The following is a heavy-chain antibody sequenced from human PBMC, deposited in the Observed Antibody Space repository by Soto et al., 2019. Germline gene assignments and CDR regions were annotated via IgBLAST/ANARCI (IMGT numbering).Heavy chain of an antibody. V-gene: IGHV4-39*01. CDR2: IYYSGST. CDR1: GGSISSSSYY. D-gene: IGHD6-19*01. CDR3: ARRDSSGENWFDP. J-gene: IGHJ5*02. Sequence: QLQLQESGPGLVKPSETLSLTCTVSGGSISSSSYYWGWIRQPPGKGLEWIGSIYYSGSTYYNPSLKSRVTISVDTSKNQFSLKLSSVTAADTAVYYCARRDSSGENWFDPWGQGTLVTVSS.